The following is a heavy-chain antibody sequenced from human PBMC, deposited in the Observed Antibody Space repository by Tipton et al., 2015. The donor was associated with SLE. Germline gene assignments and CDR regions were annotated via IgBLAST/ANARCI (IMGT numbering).Heavy chain of an antibody. Sequence: TLSLTCNVSGVSIGSSSYYWGWIRQPPGKGLEWFGNIFYSGSTYYSPSLKSRVTISVDTSENQFTLSLSSVTAADTAVYYCARQEYSTSFFDYWGRGTLVTVSS. CDR1: GVSIGSSSYY. CDR2: IFYSGST. CDR3: ARQEYSTSFFDY. V-gene: IGHV4-39*01. D-gene: IGHD6-6*01. J-gene: IGHJ4*02.